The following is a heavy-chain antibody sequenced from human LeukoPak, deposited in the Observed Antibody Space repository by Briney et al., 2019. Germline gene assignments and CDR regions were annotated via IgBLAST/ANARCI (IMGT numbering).Heavy chain of an antibody. CDR1: GGSISSGGYS. D-gene: IGHD3-10*01. CDR3: AGGSLVPRVSGSRNAFDI. J-gene: IGHJ3*02. V-gene: IGHV4-30-2*01. CDR2: IYHSGST. Sequence: SETLSLTCAVSGGSISSGGYSWSWIRQPPGKGLEWIEYIYHSGSTYYNPSLKSRVTISVDRSKNQFSLKLSSVTAADTAVYYCAGGSLVPRVSGSRNAFDIGGQGTRFTVS.